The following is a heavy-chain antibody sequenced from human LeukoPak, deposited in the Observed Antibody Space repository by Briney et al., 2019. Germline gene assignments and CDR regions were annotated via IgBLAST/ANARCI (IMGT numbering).Heavy chain of an antibody. CDR3: AREGQQLRFDY. CDR2: INHSGST. Sequence: SETLSLTCAVCGGSFSGYYWSWIRQPPGKGLEWIGEINHSGSTNYNPSLKSRVTISVDTSKNQFSLKLSSVTAADTAVYYCAREGQQLRFDYWGQGTLVTVSS. J-gene: IGHJ4*02. CDR1: GGSFSGYY. D-gene: IGHD6-13*01. V-gene: IGHV4-34*01.